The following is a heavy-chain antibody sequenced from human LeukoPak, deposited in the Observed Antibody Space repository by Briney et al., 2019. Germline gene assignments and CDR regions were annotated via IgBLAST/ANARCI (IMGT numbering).Heavy chain of an antibody. Sequence: GGSLRLSCAASGFTFSSYSMNWVRQAPGKGLEWVSSITSSSSYIYYADSVKGRFTISRDNAKNSLYLQMNSLRAEDTAVYYRARDLGYYGDLDYWGQGTLVTVSS. V-gene: IGHV3-21*01. D-gene: IGHD4-17*01. CDR1: GFTFSSYS. J-gene: IGHJ4*02. CDR2: ITSSSSYI. CDR3: ARDLGYYGDLDY.